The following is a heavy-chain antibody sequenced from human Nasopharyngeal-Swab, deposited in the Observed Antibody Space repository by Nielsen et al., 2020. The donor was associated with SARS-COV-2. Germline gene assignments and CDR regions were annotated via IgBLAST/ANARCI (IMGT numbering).Heavy chain of an antibody. Sequence: LVKGPCKASGFTFTSSAVQWVRQARGQRLEWIGWIVVGSGNTNYAQKFQERVTITRDMSTSTAYMELSSLRSEDTAVYYCAGGDGMTPDYWGQGTLVTVSS. CDR1: GFTFTSSA. V-gene: IGHV1-58*01. CDR3: AGGDGMTPDY. CDR2: IVVGSGNT. J-gene: IGHJ4*02. D-gene: IGHD1-14*01.